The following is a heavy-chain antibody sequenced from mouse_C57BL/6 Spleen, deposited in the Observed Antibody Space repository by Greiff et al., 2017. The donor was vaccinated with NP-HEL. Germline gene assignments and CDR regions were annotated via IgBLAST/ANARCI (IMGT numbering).Heavy chain of an antibody. V-gene: IGHV1-52*01. Sequence: QVQLQQPGAELVRPGSSVKLSCKASGYTFTSYWMHWVKQRPIQGLEWIGNIDPSDSETHYNQKFKDKATLTVDKASSTAYMQLSSLTSEDSAVYYCARGYYGSFAYWGQGTLVTVSA. J-gene: IGHJ3*01. CDR2: IDPSDSET. CDR3: ARGYYGSFAY. CDR1: GYTFTSYW. D-gene: IGHD1-1*01.